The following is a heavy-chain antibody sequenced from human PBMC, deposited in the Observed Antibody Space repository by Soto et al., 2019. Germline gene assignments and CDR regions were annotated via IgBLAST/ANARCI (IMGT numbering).Heavy chain of an antibody. Sequence: PGGSLRLSCAASGFTFSSYEMNWVRQAPGKGLEWVSYISSSGSTIYYADSVKGRFTISRDNSKNTLFLHMSNLRAEDTAMYYCTIVRVADSALDHWGQGTLVTVSS. CDR3: TIVRVADSALDH. J-gene: IGHJ4*02. CDR1: GFTFSSYE. D-gene: IGHD3-10*02. V-gene: IGHV3-48*03. CDR2: ISSSGSTI.